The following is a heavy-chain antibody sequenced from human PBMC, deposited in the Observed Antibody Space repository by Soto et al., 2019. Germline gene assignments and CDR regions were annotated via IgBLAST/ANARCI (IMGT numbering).Heavy chain of an antibody. D-gene: IGHD6-13*01. Sequence: QVQLVQSGAEEKKPGASVKVSCKASGYTFTSYAMHWVRQAPGQRLEWMGWINAGNGNTKYSQKLQGRVTITRDTSASTADMELSSLRSEDTAVYYCARSSSWSYNWFDPWGQGTLVTVSS. CDR2: INAGNGNT. CDR1: GYTFTSYA. V-gene: IGHV1-3*05. CDR3: ARSSSWSYNWFDP. J-gene: IGHJ5*02.